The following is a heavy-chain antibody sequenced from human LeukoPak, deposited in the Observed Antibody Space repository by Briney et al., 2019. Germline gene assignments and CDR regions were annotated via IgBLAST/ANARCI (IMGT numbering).Heavy chain of an antibody. J-gene: IGHJ6*02. D-gene: IGHD3-3*01. V-gene: IGHV4-34*01. CDR1: GGSFSGYY. Sequence: SETLSLTCAVYGGSFSGYYWSWIRQPPGKGLEWIGEINHSGSTNYNPSLKSRVTISVDTSKNQFSLKLSSVTAADTAVYYCARGAYDFWSGYYTHIYYYGMDVWGQGTTVTVSS. CDR2: INHSGST. CDR3: ARGAYDFWSGYYTHIYYYGMDV.